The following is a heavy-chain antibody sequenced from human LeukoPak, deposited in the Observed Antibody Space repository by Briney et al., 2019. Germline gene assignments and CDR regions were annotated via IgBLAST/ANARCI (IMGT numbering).Heavy chain of an antibody. D-gene: IGHD2-2*01. V-gene: IGHV4-4*07. J-gene: IGHJ5*02. CDR3: SRDRNQLLSHWFDP. CDR2: IYTSGST. CDR1: GGSISSYY. Sequence: SETLSLTCTVSGGSISSYYWSWIRQPAGKGLEWIGRIYTSGSTNHNPSLKSRVTMSVDTSKNQFSLKLSSVTAADTAVYYCSRDRNQLLSHWFDPWGQGTLVTFSS.